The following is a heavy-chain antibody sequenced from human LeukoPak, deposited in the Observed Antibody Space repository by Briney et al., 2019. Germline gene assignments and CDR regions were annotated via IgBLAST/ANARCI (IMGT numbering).Heavy chain of an antibody. V-gene: IGHV1-46*01. CDR3: ARDNSVRDEAWWFNP. CDR2: ISPTGGST. J-gene: IGHJ5*02. Sequence: ASVKVSCKAFGYTFTSNYMHWVRQAPGQGPEWMGVISPTGGSTTYAQKFQDRLTLTRDMSTSTDYLELSSLRSEDTAVYYCARDNSVRDEAWWFNPWGQGTLVAVSS. D-gene: IGHD5-24*01. CDR1: GYTFTSNY.